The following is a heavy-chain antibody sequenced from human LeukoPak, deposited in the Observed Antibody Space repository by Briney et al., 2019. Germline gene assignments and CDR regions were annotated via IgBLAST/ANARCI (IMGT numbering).Heavy chain of an antibody. V-gene: IGHV4-59*01. J-gene: IGHJ4*02. CDR1: GGSISSYY. CDR2: IYHSGST. Sequence: PSETLSLTCTVSGGSISSYYWSWIRQPPGKGLEWIGYIYHSGSTNYNPSLKSRVTISVDTSKNQFSLKLSSVTAADTAVYYCARSHDYIDYWGQGTLVTVSS. CDR3: ARSHDYIDY.